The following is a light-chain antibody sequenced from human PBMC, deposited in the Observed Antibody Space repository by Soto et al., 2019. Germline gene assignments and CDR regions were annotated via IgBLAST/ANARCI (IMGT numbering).Light chain of an antibody. CDR3: QQYNNWPPWT. J-gene: IGKJ1*01. CDR2: GAS. V-gene: IGKV3-15*01. CDR1: QSVSSK. Sequence: EIVMTQSPATLSVSPGERATLSCRASQSVSSKLAWYQQKPGQAPRLLMYGASTRATGIPDRFSGSGSETEFTLTISSLQSEDYAIYYCQQYNNWPPWTFGQGTKVDIK.